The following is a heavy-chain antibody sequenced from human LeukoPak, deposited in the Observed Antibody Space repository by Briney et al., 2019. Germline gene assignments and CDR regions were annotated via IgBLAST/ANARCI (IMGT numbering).Heavy chain of an antibody. Sequence: GGSLRLSCVASGFTFSNSWMSWVRQAPGKGLEWVANIKQDGSEKYYVDSVKGRFTISRDNAKNSLSLQLNSLRVEDTAVYYCAGGPYYYYFYMDVWGKGTTVTVSS. CDR2: IKQDGSEK. V-gene: IGHV3-7*01. J-gene: IGHJ6*03. CDR3: AGGPYYYYFYMDV. CDR1: GFTFSNSW.